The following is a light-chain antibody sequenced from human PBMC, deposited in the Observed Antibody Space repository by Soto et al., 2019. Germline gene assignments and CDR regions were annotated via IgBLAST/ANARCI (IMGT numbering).Light chain of an antibody. Sequence: EIVLTQSPGTLSLSPGERDTLSCRASQSINHKYLAWFQQEPGQTPRLLIHSVSIRATGIPDRFSGSGSGTDFTLTISRLEPEDFAVYYCQLYSGSPWTFGRGTKVEIK. CDR3: QLYSGSPWT. V-gene: IGKV3-20*01. J-gene: IGKJ1*01. CDR1: QSINHKY. CDR2: SVS.